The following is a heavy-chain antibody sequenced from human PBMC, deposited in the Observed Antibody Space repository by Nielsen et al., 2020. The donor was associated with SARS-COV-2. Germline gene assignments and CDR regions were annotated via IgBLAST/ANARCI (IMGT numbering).Heavy chain of an antibody. CDR3: EKAAVVAATQVHYYYYGMDV. CDR2: IIPIFGTA. J-gene: IGHJ6*02. V-gene: IGHV1-69*06. Sequence: SVKVSCKASGGTFSSYAISWVRQAPGQGLEWMGGIIPIFGTANYAQKFQGRVTITADKSTSTAYMELSSLRSEDTAVYYCEKAAVVAATQVHYYYYGMDVWGQGTTVTVSS. CDR1: GGTFSSYA. D-gene: IGHD2-15*01.